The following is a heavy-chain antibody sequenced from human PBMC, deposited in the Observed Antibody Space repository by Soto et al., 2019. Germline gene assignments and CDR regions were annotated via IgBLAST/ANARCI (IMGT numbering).Heavy chain of an antibody. CDR2: IYYSGST. CDR1: GGSISSSSYY. V-gene: IGHV4-39*01. J-gene: IGHJ5*02. Sequence: TSETLSLTCTVSGGSISSSSYYWGWIRQPPGKGLEWIGSIYYSGSTYYNPSLKSRVTISVDTSKNQFSLKLSSVTAADTAVYYCERRQDYGGKYNWFDPWGQGTLVTVSS. D-gene: IGHD4-17*01. CDR3: ERRQDYGGKYNWFDP.